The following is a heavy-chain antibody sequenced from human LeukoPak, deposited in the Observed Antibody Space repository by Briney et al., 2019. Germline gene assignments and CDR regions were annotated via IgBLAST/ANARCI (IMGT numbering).Heavy chain of an antibody. V-gene: IGHV3-7*03. J-gene: IGHJ4*02. CDR2: INHNGNVN. CDR3: ARVYGSGSPPDY. D-gene: IGHD3-10*01. Sequence: GGSLRLSCAASGFTFSSYWMNWARQAPGKGLEWVASINHNGNVNYYVDSVKGRFTISRDNAKNSLYLQMCNLRAEDTAVYYCARVYGSGSPPDYWGQGTLVTVSS. CDR1: GFTFSSYW.